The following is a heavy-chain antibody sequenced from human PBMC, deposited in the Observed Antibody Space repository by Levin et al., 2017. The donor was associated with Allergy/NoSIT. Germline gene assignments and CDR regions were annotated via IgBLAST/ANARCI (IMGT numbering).Heavy chain of an antibody. D-gene: IGHD4-17*01. CDR2: IYHSGST. CDR1: GGSISSGGYS. J-gene: IGHJ4*02. V-gene: IGHV4-30-2*01. Sequence: SQTLSLTCAVSGGSISSGGYSWSWIRQPPGKGLEWIGYIYHSGSTYYNPSLKSRVTISVDRSKNQFSLKLSSVTAADTAVYYCARVFYGDYPYFDYWGQGTLVTVSS. CDR3: ARVFYGDYPYFDY.